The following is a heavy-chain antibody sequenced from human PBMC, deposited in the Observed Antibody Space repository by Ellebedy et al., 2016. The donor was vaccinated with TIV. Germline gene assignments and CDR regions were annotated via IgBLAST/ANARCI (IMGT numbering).Heavy chain of an antibody. CDR3: ARDFTERPQWELLH. CDR2: IKQDESEK. Sequence: GGSLRLSCAASGFTFSSYWMSWVRQAPGKGLEWVANIKQDESEKYYVGSVKGRFTISRDNSKNTLYLQMNSLRAEDTAVYYCARDFTERPQWELLHWGQGTLVTVSS. D-gene: IGHD1-26*01. J-gene: IGHJ4*02. V-gene: IGHV3-7*01. CDR1: GFTFSSYW.